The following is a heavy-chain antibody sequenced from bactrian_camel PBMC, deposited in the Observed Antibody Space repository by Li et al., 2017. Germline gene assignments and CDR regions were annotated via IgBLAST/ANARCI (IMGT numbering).Heavy chain of an antibody. CDR3: AFAVVGGGLWYDTYEYHY. CDR1: EYTYNSYC. D-gene: IGHD5*01. V-gene: IGHV3S6*01. J-gene: IGHJ4*01. CDR2: IDADGET. Sequence: VQLVESGGGSVQAGGSLALSCVATEYTYNSYCMAWFRQSPQTSWLEREEVAVIDADGETTYADSAKGRFTVSQDNGKNTLSLQMTALKPEVTAVYYCAFAVVGGGLWYDTYEYHYWGQGTQVTVS.